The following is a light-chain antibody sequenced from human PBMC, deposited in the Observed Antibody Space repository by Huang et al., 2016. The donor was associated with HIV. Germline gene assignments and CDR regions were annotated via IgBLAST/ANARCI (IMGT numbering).Light chain of an antibody. Sequence: EIVLTQSPGTLSLSPGERATLSCRASQSVSRSYLGWSQQKAGQAPRLLIYVASSRAPGIPDRCSGSGSGTDFTLTISRLEPEDFAIYYCQQYESSPWTFGQGTKVEMK. V-gene: IGKV3-20*01. CDR3: QQYESSPWT. J-gene: IGKJ1*01. CDR1: QSVSRSY. CDR2: VAS.